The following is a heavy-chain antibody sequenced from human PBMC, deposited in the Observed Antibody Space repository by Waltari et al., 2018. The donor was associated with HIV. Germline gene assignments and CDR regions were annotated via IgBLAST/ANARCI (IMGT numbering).Heavy chain of an antibody. Sequence: QVQLVQSGAEVRKPGASVKVSCKASGYTFNRYTIHWVRQAPGQRLEWLGWIKAGNGDTYYSQKFQDRRSISSDTSASTVYMDLSSLRSEDSTVYYCAREDGPWVGYYYYGLDVWGQGTTVTVS. CDR3: AREDGPWVGYYYYGLDV. CDR2: IKAGNGDT. D-gene: IGHD1-26*01. J-gene: IGHJ6*02. V-gene: IGHV1-3*01. CDR1: GYTFNRYT.